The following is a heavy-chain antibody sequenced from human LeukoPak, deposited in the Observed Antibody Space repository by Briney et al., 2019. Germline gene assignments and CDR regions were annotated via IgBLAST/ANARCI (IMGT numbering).Heavy chain of an antibody. CDR2: INPNSGGT. J-gene: IGHJ1*01. CDR3: ARDAAFNYYDSSGYQH. V-gene: IGHV1-2*02. D-gene: IGHD3-22*01. CDR1: GYTFTGYY. Sequence: GSVKVSCKASGYTFTGYYMHWVRQAPGQGLEWMGWINPNSGGTNYAQKFQGRVTMTRDTSISTAYMELRSLRSDDTAVYYCARDAAFNYYDSSGYQHWGQGTLVTVSS.